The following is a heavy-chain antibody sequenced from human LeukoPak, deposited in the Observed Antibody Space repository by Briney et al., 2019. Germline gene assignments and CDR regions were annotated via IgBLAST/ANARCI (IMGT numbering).Heavy chain of an antibody. CDR2: INPNIGDT. Sequence: ASVKVSCEASGYTFAGYYMHWVRQAPGQGLEWMGWINPNIGDTMYAQKFQGRVTMTRDTSISTAYMELNRLTSDDTAVYYCARAGGSYSAYYYYMDVWGRGTTITVSS. J-gene: IGHJ6*03. V-gene: IGHV1-2*02. CDR1: GYTFAGYY. D-gene: IGHD1-26*01. CDR3: ARAGGSYSAYYYYMDV.